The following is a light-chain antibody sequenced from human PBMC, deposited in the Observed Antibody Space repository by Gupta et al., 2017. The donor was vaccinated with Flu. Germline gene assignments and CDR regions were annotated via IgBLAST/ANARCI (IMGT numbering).Light chain of an antibody. CDR2: NVS. V-gene: IGKV1-6*01. J-gene: IGKJ4*01. Sequence: ALQMTQSPSSLSASVGDRVTITCRASQDIRNTLGWYQQKPGKAPKLLMYNVSTLQSGVPSRFSGSGSGTDFTLTISSLQPEDLATYYCLHDYNYPLTFGGGTKVEIK. CDR1: QDIRNT. CDR3: LHDYNYPLT.